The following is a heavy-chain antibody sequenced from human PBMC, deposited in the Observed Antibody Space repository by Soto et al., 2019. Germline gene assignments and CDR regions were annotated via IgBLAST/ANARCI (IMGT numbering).Heavy chain of an antibody. CDR2: LDGAAGST. J-gene: IGHJ6*02. V-gene: IGHV3-23*01. Sequence: GGSLRLSCLASGFTFSDFAMTWVRHVPGRGLEWVASLDGAAGSTYYEESVRGRFSISRDNSQNTLFLQMKRLTVDDTAIYYCAAPRDEYGSGVSWFAYGMDIWGQGTTVTVSS. CDR1: GFTFSDFA. D-gene: IGHD3-10*01. CDR3: AAPRDEYGSGVSWFAYGMDI.